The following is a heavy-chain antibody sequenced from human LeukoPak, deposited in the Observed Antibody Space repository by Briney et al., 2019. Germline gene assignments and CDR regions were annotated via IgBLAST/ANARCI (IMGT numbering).Heavy chain of an antibody. V-gene: IGHV3-74*01. CDR3: ARDCTVHYYNYGLDV. CDR1: GFTFSSYA. CDR2: INPDESDT. D-gene: IGHD2-8*01. J-gene: IGHJ6*02. Sequence: GGSLRLSCAASGFTFSSYAMSWVRQAPGKGLVWVSRINPDESDTTSADSVKGRFTISRDNSKNTLYLQMNSLRAEDMAVYYCARDCTVHYYNYGLDVWGQGTTVTVSS.